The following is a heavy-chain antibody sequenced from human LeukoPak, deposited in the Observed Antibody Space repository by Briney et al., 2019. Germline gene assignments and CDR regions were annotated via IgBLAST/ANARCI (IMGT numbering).Heavy chain of an antibody. CDR1: GFNFSNNT. Sequence: GGSLRLSCAAAGFNFSNNTMSWVRQSPGKGLEWVSSISGSGGFTYYTDSVKGRFTISRDNSKNTLSLQMNSLRAEDTAVYYCARGKYEFEYWGQGTLVSVSS. CDR2: ISGSGGFT. J-gene: IGHJ4*02. CDR3: ARGKYEFEY. V-gene: IGHV3-23*01. D-gene: IGHD3-16*01.